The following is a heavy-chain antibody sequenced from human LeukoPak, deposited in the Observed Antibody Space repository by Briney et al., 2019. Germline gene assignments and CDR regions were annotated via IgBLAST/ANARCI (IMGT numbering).Heavy chain of an antibody. D-gene: IGHD3-16*01. CDR2: TYYGSKRYK. V-gene: IGHV6-1*01. CDR3: ARETLPYTEDNSFDP. CDR1: GDSVSSNSAA. J-gene: IGHJ5*02. Sequence: SQTLSLTCAISGDSVSSNSAAWNWIRQSPSRGLQWLGRTYYGSKRYKDCAVSVKRRITINPDTSKNQFSLQLTSVTPEDTAVYYCARETLPYTEDNSFDPSGQGTLVTASS.